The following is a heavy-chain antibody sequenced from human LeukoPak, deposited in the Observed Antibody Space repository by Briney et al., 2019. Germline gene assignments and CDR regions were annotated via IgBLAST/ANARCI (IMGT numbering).Heavy chain of an antibody. Sequence: GGSLRLSCAASGFTFSSYSMNWVRQAPGKGLEWVSSISSSSSYIYYADSVKGRFTISRDNAKNSLYLQMNSLRAEDTAVYYCAKIRSSSGWPNYYYYYYMDVWGKGTTVTVSS. V-gene: IGHV3-21*04. J-gene: IGHJ6*03. CDR2: ISSSSSYI. CDR1: GFTFSSYS. D-gene: IGHD6-19*01. CDR3: AKIRSSSGWPNYYYYYYMDV.